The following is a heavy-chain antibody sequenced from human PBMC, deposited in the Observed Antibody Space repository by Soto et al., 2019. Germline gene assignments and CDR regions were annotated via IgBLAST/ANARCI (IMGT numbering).Heavy chain of an antibody. CDR2: INHSGST. J-gene: IGHJ5*02. CDR3: ASPKIAFYNWFEP. V-gene: IGHV4-34*01. D-gene: IGHD3-3*02. Sequence: SETLSLTCAVYGGSFSGYYWTWIRQPPGTGLEWIGEINHSGSTNYNPSLKSRVTISVDTSKNQFSLKLSSVTAADTAVYYCASPKIAFYNWFEPWGQGTLVTVSS. CDR1: GGSFSGYY.